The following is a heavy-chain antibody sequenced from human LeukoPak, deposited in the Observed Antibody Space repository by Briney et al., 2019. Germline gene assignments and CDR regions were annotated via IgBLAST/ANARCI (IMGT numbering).Heavy chain of an antibody. CDR2: IYYSGST. V-gene: IGHV4-59*01. CDR3: ARGPVVVPAAFMTLDY. D-gene: IGHD2-2*01. CDR1: GGSISSYY. J-gene: IGHJ4*02. Sequence: SETLSLTCTVSGGSISSYYWSWIRQPPGKGLEWIGYIYYSGSTNYNPSLKSRVTISVDTSKNQFSLKLSSVTAADTAVYYCARGPVVVPAAFMTLDYWGQGTLVTVSS.